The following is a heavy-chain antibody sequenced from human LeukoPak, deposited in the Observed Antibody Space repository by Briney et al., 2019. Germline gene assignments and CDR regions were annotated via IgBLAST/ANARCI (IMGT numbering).Heavy chain of an antibody. CDR1: GYTFTGYY. Sequence: ASVKVSCKASGYTFTGYYMHWVRQAPGQGLEWMGWINPNSGGTNYAQKFQGRVTMTRDTSISTAYMELSRLRSDDTAVYYCARDGIMCSSTSCLSYYGMDVWGQGTTVTVSS. V-gene: IGHV1-2*02. CDR3: ARDGIMCSSTSCLSYYGMDV. J-gene: IGHJ6*02. D-gene: IGHD2-2*01. CDR2: INPNSGGT.